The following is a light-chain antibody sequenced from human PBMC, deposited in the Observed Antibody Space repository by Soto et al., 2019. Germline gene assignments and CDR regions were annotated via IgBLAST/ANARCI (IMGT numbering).Light chain of an antibody. CDR1: SSDVGSYNR. CDR3: SLYTSSSTWV. J-gene: IGLJ3*02. CDR2: EVS. Sequence: QSALTQPPSVSGSPGQSVTISCTRTSSDVGSYNRVSWYQQPPGTAPKLMIYEVSNRPSGVPDRFSGSKSGNTASLTISGLQAEDEADYYCSLYTSSSTWVFGGGTKVTVL. V-gene: IGLV2-18*01.